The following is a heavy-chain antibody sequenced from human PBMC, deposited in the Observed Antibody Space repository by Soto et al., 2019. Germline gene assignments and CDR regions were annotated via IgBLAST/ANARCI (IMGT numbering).Heavy chain of an antibody. CDR2: IIPILGIA. CDR3: ARLYGGNIGEVYYYYGMDV. J-gene: IGHJ6*02. D-gene: IGHD3-10*01. CDR1: GGTFSSYT. V-gene: IGHV1-69*02. Sequence: QVQLVQSGAEVKKPGSSVKVSCKASGGTFSSYTISWVRQAPGQGLEWMGRIIPILGIANYAQKFQGRVTITADKSTSTAYMELSSLRSEDTAVYYCARLYGGNIGEVYYYYGMDVWGQGTTVTVSS.